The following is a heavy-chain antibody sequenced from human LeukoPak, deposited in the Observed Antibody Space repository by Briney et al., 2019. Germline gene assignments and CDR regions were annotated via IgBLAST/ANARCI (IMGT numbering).Heavy chain of an antibody. CDR2: IKQDGTEK. CDR1: GFTFSSYW. V-gene: IGHV3-7*01. CDR3: ATPSGYSSGWYPFDH. Sequence: GGSLRISXAASGFTFSSYWMSWIRQAPGKGLEWVANIKQDGTEKYYVDSVRGRFTVSRDNAKNSLYLQMNSLRAEDTAVYYCATPSGYSSGWYPFDHWGQGTLVTVSS. D-gene: IGHD6-19*01. J-gene: IGHJ4*02.